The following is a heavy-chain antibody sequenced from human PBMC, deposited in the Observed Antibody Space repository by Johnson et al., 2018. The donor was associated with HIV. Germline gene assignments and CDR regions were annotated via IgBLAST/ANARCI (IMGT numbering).Heavy chain of an antibody. J-gene: IGHJ3*02. D-gene: IGHD3-22*01. V-gene: IGHV3-30*02. CDR2: IQYDGSNK. CDR1: GFSFSSYG. CDR3: AKVWDYYDSNAFDI. Sequence: QVQLVESGGGVVQPGGSVRLSCAASGFSFSSYGMHWVRQAPGKGLEWVAFIQYDGSNKYYADSVKGRFTMSRDNSKNRLYLQMNRLRVEDTAVYDCAKVWDYYDSNAFDIWGQGTMVTVSS.